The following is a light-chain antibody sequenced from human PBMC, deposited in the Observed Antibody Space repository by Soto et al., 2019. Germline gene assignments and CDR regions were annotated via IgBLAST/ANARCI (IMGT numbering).Light chain of an antibody. Sequence: ETVLTQSPATLSLSPGERATLSCRASENVNTYLAWFQQKSGQAPRLLIYDSSQRATGTTDRFSGSGSGTDVTLAISRVEPEDFATYYCQQRVDWPLTFGGGTRVQI. J-gene: IGKJ4*01. CDR2: DSS. CDR1: ENVNTY. V-gene: IGKV3-11*01. CDR3: QQRVDWPLT.